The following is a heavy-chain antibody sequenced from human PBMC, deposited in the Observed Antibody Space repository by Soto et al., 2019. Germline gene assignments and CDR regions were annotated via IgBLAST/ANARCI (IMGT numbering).Heavy chain of an antibody. CDR3: ARDETVREVYYYYYYYYMDV. Sequence: QVQLVESGGGLVKPGGSLRLSCAASGFTFSDYYMSWIRQAPGKGLEWVSYISSSGSTIYYADSVKGRFTISRDNAKNSLYLQMNSLRAEDTAVYYCARDETVREVYYYYYYYYMDVWGKGTTVTVSS. V-gene: IGHV3-11*01. CDR1: GFTFSDYY. D-gene: IGHD3-10*01. J-gene: IGHJ6*03. CDR2: ISSSGSTI.